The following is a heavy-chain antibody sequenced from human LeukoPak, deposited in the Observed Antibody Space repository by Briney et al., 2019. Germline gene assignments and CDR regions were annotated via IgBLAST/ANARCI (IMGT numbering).Heavy chain of an antibody. Sequence: SETLSLTCAVSGYSISSVYYWGWIRQPPGKGLEWIGSIYHSGSTYYNPSLKSRVTISVDTSKNQFSLKLSSVTAADTAVYYCARDGAVAGGGRWFDPWGQGTLVTVSS. V-gene: IGHV4-38-2*02. CDR2: IYHSGST. D-gene: IGHD6-19*01. CDR1: GYSISSVYY. J-gene: IGHJ5*02. CDR3: ARDGAVAGGGRWFDP.